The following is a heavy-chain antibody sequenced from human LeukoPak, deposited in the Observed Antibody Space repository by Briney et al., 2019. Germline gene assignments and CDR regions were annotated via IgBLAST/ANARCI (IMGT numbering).Heavy chain of an antibody. D-gene: IGHD3-22*01. CDR2: ISGSGGST. Sequence: PGGSLRLSCAASGFTFSSYAMSWVRQAPGKGLEWVSAISGSGGSTYYADSVKGRFTISRDNSKNTLYLQMNSLRAEDTAVYYCAKDNSRGWGYYDSSGAFDIWGQGTMVTVSS. J-gene: IGHJ3*02. CDR1: GFTFSSYA. CDR3: AKDNSRGWGYYDSSGAFDI. V-gene: IGHV3-23*01.